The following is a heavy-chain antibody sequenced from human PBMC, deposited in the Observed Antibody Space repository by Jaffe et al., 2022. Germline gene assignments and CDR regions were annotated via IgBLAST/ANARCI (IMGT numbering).Heavy chain of an antibody. CDR1: GFTFSSYS. CDR2: ISSSSSTI. Sequence: EVQLVESGGGLVQPGGSLRLSCAASGFTFSSYSMNWVRQAPGKGLEWVSYISSSSSTIYYADSVKGRFTISRDNAKNSLYLQMNSLRAEDTAVYYCAVATGGYYYYYYMDVWGKGTTVTVSS. CDR3: AVATGGYYYYYYMDV. D-gene: IGHD5-12*01. V-gene: IGHV3-48*01. J-gene: IGHJ6*03.